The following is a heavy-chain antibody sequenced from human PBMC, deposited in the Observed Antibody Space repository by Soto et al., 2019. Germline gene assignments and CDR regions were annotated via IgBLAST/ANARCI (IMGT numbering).Heavy chain of an antibody. CDR3: ARIITMVRGVIPRNNWFDP. Sequence: PSETRSLTCSVYVGSVSGYYWSWIRQPPGNWLEWIGEINHSGSTNYNPSLKSRVTISVDTSKNQFSLKLSSVTAADTAVYYCARIITMVRGVIPRNNWFDPWGQGTLVTVSS. CDR2: INHSGST. J-gene: IGHJ5*02. CDR1: VGSVSGYY. D-gene: IGHD3-10*01. V-gene: IGHV4-34*01.